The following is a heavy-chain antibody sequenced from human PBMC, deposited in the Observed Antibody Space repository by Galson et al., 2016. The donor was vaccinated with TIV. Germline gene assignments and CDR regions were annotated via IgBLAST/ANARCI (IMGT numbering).Heavy chain of an antibody. CDR2: IDPHGGNT. Sequence: SVKVSCKASGYTFTDFYIHWVRQAPGQGLEWMGCIDPHGGNTKFVQRFQGRVTMTRDTSTSTVYMDLSSLRSDDTAVYYCASRAIVVIPAADYGLDVWGQGTTVTVSS. CDR1: GYTFTDFY. J-gene: IGHJ6*02. D-gene: IGHD2-2*01. CDR3: ASRAIVVIPAADYGLDV. V-gene: IGHV1-2*02.